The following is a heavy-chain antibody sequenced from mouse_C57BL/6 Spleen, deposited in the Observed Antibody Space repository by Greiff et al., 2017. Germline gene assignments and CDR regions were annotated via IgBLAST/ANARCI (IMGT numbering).Heavy chain of an antibody. CDR1: GFTFTDYY. CDR2: IRNKANGYTT. V-gene: IGHV7-3*01. Sequence: EVMLVESGGGLVQPGGSLSLSGAASGFTFTDYYMSWVRQPPGKALEWLGFIRNKANGYTTKYSVSVKGRFTISRDNSQSSLYLQMNALRAEDSATYYCARNYYGSDYFDYWGQGTTLTVSS. D-gene: IGHD1-1*01. CDR3: ARNYYGSDYFDY. J-gene: IGHJ2*01.